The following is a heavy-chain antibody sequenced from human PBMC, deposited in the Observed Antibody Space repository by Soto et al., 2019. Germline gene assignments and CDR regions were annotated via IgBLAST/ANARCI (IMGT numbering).Heavy chain of an antibody. CDR3: ARADDYYDSSGYYSGNY. CDR2: MNPNSGNT. V-gene: IGHV1-8*01. J-gene: IGHJ4*02. CDR1: GYTFTSYD. Sequence: GASVKLSCKASGYTFTSYDNNRVRQATGQGLEWMGWMNPNSGNTGYAQKFQGRVTMTRNTSISTAYMELSSLRSEDTAVYYCARADDYYDSSGYYSGNYWGQGTLVTVSS. D-gene: IGHD3-22*01.